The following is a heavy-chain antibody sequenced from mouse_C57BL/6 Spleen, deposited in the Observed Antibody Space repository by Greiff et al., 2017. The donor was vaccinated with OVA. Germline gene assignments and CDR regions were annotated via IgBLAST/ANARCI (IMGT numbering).Heavy chain of an antibody. D-gene: IGHD2-5*01. Sequence: VKLVESGPELVKPGASVKISCKASGYAFSSSWMNWVKQRPGKGLEWIGRIYPGDGDTNYNGKFKGKATLTADKSSSTAYMQLSSLTSEDSAVYFCARRSNYGFFDYWGQGTTLTVSS. CDR1: GYAFSSSW. V-gene: IGHV1-82*01. CDR3: ARRSNYGFFDY. J-gene: IGHJ2*01. CDR2: IYPGDGDT.